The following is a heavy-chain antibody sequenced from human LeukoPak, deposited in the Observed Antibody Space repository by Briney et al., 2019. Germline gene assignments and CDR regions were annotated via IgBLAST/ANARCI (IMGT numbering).Heavy chain of an antibody. V-gene: IGHV4-38-2*01. CDR1: GYPIRSTYY. J-gene: IGHJ4*02. CDR3: ARGLALEWLLYPALGDDY. D-gene: IGHD3-3*01. CDR2: IYQTGST. Sequence: PSETLSLTCAVSGYPIRSTYYWGWIRQPPGKGLEWIGSIYQTGSTYYNPSLKSRLTISLDMSKNQFSLRLSSVTAADTAVYYCARGLALEWLLYPALGDDYWGQGTLVTVSS.